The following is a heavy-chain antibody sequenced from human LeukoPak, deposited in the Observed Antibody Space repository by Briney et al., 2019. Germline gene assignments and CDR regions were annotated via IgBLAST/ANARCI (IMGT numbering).Heavy chain of an antibody. D-gene: IGHD5-18*01. CDR1: GYTFTAYY. CDR3: ARDRSGYSYGEPLDY. V-gene: IGHV1-2*06. CDR2: INSNTGGT. Sequence: ASVKVSCKASGYTFTAYYMHCVRQDPGQGLEWMGRINSNTGGTDYAQKFQGRATMTRDTSISTAYMELSRLRSDDTAVYYCARDRSGYSYGEPLDYWGQGTLVTVSS. J-gene: IGHJ4*02.